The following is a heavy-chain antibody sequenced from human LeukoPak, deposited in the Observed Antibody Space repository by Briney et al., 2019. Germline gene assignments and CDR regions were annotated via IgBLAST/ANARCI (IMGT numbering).Heavy chain of an antibody. CDR2: VDPEDGET. CDR3: ARDHYSGRFDY. Sequence: VASVKVSCKVSGYTFTDYYMHWVQQAPGKGLEWMGLVDPEDGETIYAEKFQGRVTITADTSTDTAYMELSSLRSEDTAVYYCARDHYSGRFDYWGQGTLVTVSS. D-gene: IGHD1-26*01. V-gene: IGHV1-69-2*01. CDR1: GYTFTDYY. J-gene: IGHJ4*02.